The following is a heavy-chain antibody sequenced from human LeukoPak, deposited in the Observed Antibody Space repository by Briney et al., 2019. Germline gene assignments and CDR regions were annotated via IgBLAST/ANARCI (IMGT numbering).Heavy chain of an antibody. CDR1: GGTFSSYA. J-gene: IGHJ4*02. V-gene: IGHV1-69*06. CDR2: IIPIFGTA. D-gene: IGHD1-1*01. Sequence: GASVKVSCKASGGTFSSYAISWVRQAPGQGLEWMGGIIPIFGTANYAQKFQGRVTITADKSTSTAYMELSSLRSEDTAVYYCARGYWNHEGYFDYWGQGTLVTVSS. CDR3: ARGYWNHEGYFDY.